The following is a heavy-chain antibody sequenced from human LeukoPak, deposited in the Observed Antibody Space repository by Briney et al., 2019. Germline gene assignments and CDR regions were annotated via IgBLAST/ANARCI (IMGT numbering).Heavy chain of an antibody. V-gene: IGHV3-53*01. D-gene: IGHD6-6*01. Sequence: GGSLRLSCAASGFTVSSNYMSWVRQAPGKGLEGVSVIYSGGSTYYADSVKGRFTISRDNSKNTLYLQMNSLRAEDTAVYYCARVGGGSSSPYYYYYYMDVWGKGTTVTVSS. CDR2: IYSGGST. CDR1: GFTVSSNY. J-gene: IGHJ6*03. CDR3: ARVGGGSSSPYYYYYYMDV.